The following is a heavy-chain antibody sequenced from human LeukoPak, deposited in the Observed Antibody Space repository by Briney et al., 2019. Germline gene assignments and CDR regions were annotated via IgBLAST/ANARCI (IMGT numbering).Heavy chain of an antibody. D-gene: IGHD6-6*01. CDR1: GLTFSSHA. V-gene: IGHV3-23*01. CDR2: IIGSGGST. CDR3: ATDLKVAARPNYFDY. J-gene: IGHJ4*02. Sequence: PGGSLRLSCAASGLTFSSHAMICARQAPGKGLEWVSAIIGSGGSTYYADSVKGRFTISRDNSKNMLYLQMNSPRAEDTAVYYCATDLKVAARPNYFDYWGQGTLVTVSS.